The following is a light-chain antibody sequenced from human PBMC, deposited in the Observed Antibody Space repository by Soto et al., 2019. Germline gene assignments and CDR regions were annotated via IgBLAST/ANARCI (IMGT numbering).Light chain of an antibody. CDR1: QSVSNN. CDR3: QQYNNWPLT. Sequence: EVVLTQSPGTLSLYPGERATLSCRASQSVSNNYLAWYQQKPGQAPRLLIYGASSRATGIPDRFSGSGSGTEFTLTISSLQSEDFAVYYCQQYNNWPLTFGQGTKVDIK. J-gene: IGKJ1*01. CDR2: GAS. V-gene: IGKV3D-15*01.